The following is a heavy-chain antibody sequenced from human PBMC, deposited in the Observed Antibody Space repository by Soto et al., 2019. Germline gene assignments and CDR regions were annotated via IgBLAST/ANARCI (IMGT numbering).Heavy chain of an antibody. D-gene: IGHD1-26*01. CDR2: IYSGGST. CDR3: ARDFFIVGAVDGMDAFDI. V-gene: IGHV3-53*01. CDR1: GFTFSSYA. Sequence: GGSLRLSCAASGFTFSSYAMSWVRQAPGKGLEWVSVIYSGGSTYYADSVKGRFTISRDNSKNTLYLQMNSLRAEDTAVYYCARDFFIVGAVDGMDAFDIWGQGTMVTVSS. J-gene: IGHJ3*02.